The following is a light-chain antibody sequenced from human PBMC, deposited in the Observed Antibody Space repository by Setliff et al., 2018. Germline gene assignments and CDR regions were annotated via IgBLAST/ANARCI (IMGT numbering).Light chain of an antibody. CDR2: EVT. CDR3: CSYAGSSSWV. V-gene: IGLV2-23*02. CDR1: SGDVGNYNF. Sequence: LTQPASVSGSPGQSITITCTGTSGDVGNYNFVSWFQQHPGKAPKLMIYEVTKRPSGVSYRFSGSKSGNMASLTISGLQTDDEADYYCCSYAGSSSWVFGGGTKVTVL. J-gene: IGLJ3*02.